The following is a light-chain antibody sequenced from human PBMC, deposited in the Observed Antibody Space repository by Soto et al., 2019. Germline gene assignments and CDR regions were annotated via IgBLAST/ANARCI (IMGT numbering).Light chain of an antibody. J-gene: IGLJ2*01. V-gene: IGLV4-69*01. CDR3: QAWGTDIQGV. Sequence: QSVLTQSPSASASLGASVKLTCTLSSGRSSYAIAWHQQQPEKGPRYLLKVNSDGSHSKGDGIPDRFSDSSSGAERYLTISSLQSEDEADYYCQAWGTDIQGVFGGGTKVTVL. CDR2: VNSDGSH. CDR1: SGRSSYA.